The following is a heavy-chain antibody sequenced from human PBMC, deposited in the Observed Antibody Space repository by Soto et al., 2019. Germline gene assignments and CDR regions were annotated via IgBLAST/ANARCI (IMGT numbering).Heavy chain of an antibody. CDR1: ADTFTSYY. D-gene: IGHD3-3*01. J-gene: IGHJ6*02. V-gene: IGHV1-46*01. CDR3: ARDLNHDFWTDPYHFFGMDV. Sequence: ASVKVSCKAPADTFTSYYIHWVRQAPGHGLEWMGMINPRDGSTTYAQTFRGRLIVTRDTSTTMVYMELSSLIFDDTAVYFCARDLNHDFWTDPYHFFGMDVWGQGTTVTVSS. CDR2: INPRDGST.